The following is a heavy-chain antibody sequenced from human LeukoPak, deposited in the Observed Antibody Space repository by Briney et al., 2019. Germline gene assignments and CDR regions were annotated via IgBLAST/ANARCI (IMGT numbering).Heavy chain of an antibody. J-gene: IGHJ4*02. CDR2: ISDSGGKT. CDR1: GFTFSSYA. CDR3: AKTSYTSSWSDIDY. V-gene: IGHV3-23*01. D-gene: IGHD6-13*01. Sequence: TGGSLRLSCAASGFTFSSYAMSWVRQAPGKGLEWVSAISDSGGKTYYADSVKGRFTISRDNSKNTLYLQMNSLRAEDTAIYYCAKTSYTSSWSDIDYWGQGTLVTVSS.